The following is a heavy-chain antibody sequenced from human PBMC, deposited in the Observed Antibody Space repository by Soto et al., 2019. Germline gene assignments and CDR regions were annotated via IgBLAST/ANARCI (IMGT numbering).Heavy chain of an antibody. D-gene: IGHD2-2*01. CDR2: VSYDASYQ. V-gene: IGHV3-30*18. Sequence: QVQLVESGGGMVQPGKSLRLSCAVSGFTFRTYDMHWVRQAPGRGLEWVAVVSYDASYQNYVDSVKGRFTVSRDNSKNTLFMQMNSLQPEDTAVYYCAKVSISKSSAVTFDSWGRGTLVTVSS. CDR1: GFTFRTYD. CDR3: AKVSISKSSAVTFDS. J-gene: IGHJ4*02.